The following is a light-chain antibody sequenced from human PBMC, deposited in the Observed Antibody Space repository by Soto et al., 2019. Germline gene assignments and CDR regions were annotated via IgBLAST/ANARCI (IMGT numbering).Light chain of an antibody. CDR1: QSVGTW. J-gene: IGKJ1*01. CDR2: KAS. V-gene: IGKV1-5*03. Sequence: DIQMTQSPSTLSASVGDRVTITCRASQSVGTWLAWYQQQPGKAPKLLIYKASSLESGVPSRFSGSGSGTEFTLTISSLQPDDFATYYCQQYNIYSWTFGQGTNVEIK. CDR3: QQYNIYSWT.